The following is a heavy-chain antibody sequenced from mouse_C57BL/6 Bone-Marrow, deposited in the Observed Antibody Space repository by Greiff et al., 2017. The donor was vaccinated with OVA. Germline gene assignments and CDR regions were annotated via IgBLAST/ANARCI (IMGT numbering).Heavy chain of an antibody. V-gene: IGHV1-15*01. J-gene: IGHJ2*01. CDR1: GYTFTDYD. CDR2: IDPETGGT. D-gene: IGHD2-3*01. Sequence: VKLQQSGAELVRPGASVTLSCKASGYTFTDYDMHWVKQTPVHGLEWIGAIDPETGGTAYNQKFKGKAILTAAKSSSTDYMELRSLTSEDSAVYYSTRWGDGPRDYWGQGTTLTVSS. CDR3: TRWGDGPRDY.